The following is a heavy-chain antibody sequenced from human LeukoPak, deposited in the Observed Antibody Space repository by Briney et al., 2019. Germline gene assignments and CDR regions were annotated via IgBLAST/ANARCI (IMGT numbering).Heavy chain of an antibody. CDR3: ARDEGGSYLTFDY. CDR1: GYTFTDYY. V-gene: IGHV1-2*02. CDR2: INPNSGGT. D-gene: IGHD1-26*01. Sequence: ASVKISCKASGYTFTDYYIHWVREAPGQGLEWMGWINPNSGGTKYAQKFQGRVTMTRDTSISTAYMELSRLRSDDTAVYYCARDEGGSYLTFDYWGQGTLVTVSS. J-gene: IGHJ4*02.